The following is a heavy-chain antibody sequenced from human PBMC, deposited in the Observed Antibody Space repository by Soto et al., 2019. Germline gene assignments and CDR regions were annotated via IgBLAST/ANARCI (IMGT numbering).Heavy chain of an antibody. J-gene: IGHJ1*01. CDR1: GGSFSGYY. CDR2: INHSGST. CDR3: ARGEGGFQH. V-gene: IGHV4-34*01. Sequence: QVQLPQWGAGLLKPSETLSLTCAVYGGSFSGYYWSWIRQPPRKGLEWIGEINHSGSTNYNPSLTSRVTISVDTSKNQFSLKLSSVTAADTAVYYCARGEGGFQHWGQGTLVTVSS.